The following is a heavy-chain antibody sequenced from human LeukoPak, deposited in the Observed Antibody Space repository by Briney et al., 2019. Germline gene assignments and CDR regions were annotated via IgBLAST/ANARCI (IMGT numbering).Heavy chain of an antibody. CDR2: IYYSGST. Sequence: SETLSLTCTVSGGSISSYYWSWIRQPPGKGLEWIGYIYYSGSTNYNPSLKSRVTISVDTSKNQFSLKLSSVTAADTAVYYCARVNRRFYSSGGRARRVAFDIWGQGTMVTVSS. CDR3: ARVNRRFYSSGGRARRVAFDI. J-gene: IGHJ3*02. CDR1: GGSISSYY. V-gene: IGHV4-59*12. D-gene: IGHD6-19*01.